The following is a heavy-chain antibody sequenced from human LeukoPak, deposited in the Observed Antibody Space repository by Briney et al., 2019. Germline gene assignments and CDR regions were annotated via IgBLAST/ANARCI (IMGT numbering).Heavy chain of an antibody. J-gene: IGHJ3*02. V-gene: IGHV1-2*02. CDR3: ARDLVSGRYFSGAFDI. Sequence: GASVKVSCKASGYTFTGYYMHWVRQAPGQGLEWMGWINPNSGGTNYAQKFQGRVTMTRDTSISTAYMELSRRRSDDTAVYYCARDLVSGRYFSGAFDIWGQGTMVTVSS. CDR2: INPNSGGT. CDR1: GYTFTGYY. D-gene: IGHD1-26*01.